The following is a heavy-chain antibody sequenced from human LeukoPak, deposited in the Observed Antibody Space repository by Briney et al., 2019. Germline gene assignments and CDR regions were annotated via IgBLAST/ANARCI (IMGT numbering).Heavy chain of an antibody. J-gene: IGHJ3*02. CDR2: ISYDGSNK. D-gene: IGHD6-13*01. CDR3: ARDHYPAIYSSSWDDAFDI. Sequence: GGSLRLSCAASGFMFSSNWMSWVRLAPGKGLEWVAVISYDGSNKYYADSVKGRFTISRDNSKNTLYLQMNSLRAEDTAVYYCARDHYPAIYSSSWDDAFDIWGQGTMVTVSS. V-gene: IGHV3-30-3*01. CDR1: GFMFSSNW.